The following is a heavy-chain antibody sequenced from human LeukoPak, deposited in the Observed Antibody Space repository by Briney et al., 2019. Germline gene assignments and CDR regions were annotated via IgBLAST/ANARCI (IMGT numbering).Heavy chain of an antibody. CDR2: ISGSGGST. D-gene: IGHD6-13*01. V-gene: IGHV3-23*01. CDR3: AKGGIAGAGHDYYYYYYMDV. CDR1: GFTFSSYA. J-gene: IGHJ6*03. Sequence: GGSLRLSCAASGFTFSSYAMSWVRQAPGKGLEWVSAISGSGGSTYYADSVKGRFTISRDNSKNTLYLQMNSLRAEDTAVYYCAKGGIAGAGHDYYYYYYMDVWGKGTTVTVSS.